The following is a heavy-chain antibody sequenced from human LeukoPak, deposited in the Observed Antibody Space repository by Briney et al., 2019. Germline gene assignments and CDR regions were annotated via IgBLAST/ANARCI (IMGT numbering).Heavy chain of an antibody. D-gene: IGHD1-26*01. CDR3: VRDRGTYRPIDY. J-gene: IGHJ4*02. Sequence: GGSLRLSCAASAFSLNAYNMNWVRQDPGKGLEWVSSISYTGTYIYYADSVKGRFTISRDNAQNSLYLQMNSLRAEDTAIYYCVRDRGTYRPIDYWGQGTLVTVSS. CDR2: ISYTGTYI. CDR1: AFSLNAYN. V-gene: IGHV3-21*04.